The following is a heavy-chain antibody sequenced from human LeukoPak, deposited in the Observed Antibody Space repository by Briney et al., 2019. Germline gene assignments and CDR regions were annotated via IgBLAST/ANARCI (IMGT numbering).Heavy chain of an antibody. CDR1: GGSISSNSYY. CDR2: IYHSGST. D-gene: IGHD3-3*01. CDR3: ARWSVHFDY. V-gene: IGHV4-39*07. J-gene: IGHJ4*02. Sequence: SQTLSLTCTVSGGSISSNSYYWGWIRQPPGKGLEWIGEIYHSGSTNYNPSLKSRVTISVDKSKNQFSLKLSSVTAADTAVYYCARWSVHFDYWGQGTLVTVSS.